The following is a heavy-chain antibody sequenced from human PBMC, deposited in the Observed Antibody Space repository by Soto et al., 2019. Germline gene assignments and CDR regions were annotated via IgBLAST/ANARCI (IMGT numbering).Heavy chain of an antibody. CDR1: GYTFTSYE. CDR3: ARGSYYDSRGYRKRGPFVY. CDR2: INPSGGST. V-gene: IGHV1-46*01. D-gene: IGHD3-22*01. J-gene: IGHJ4*02. Sequence: GASVKVSCKASGYTFTSYEMPWVRQAPGQGLEWMGIINPSGGSTSYAQKFQGRVTMTRDTSTTTVYKELSSLRSEDTAVYYCARGSYYDSRGYRKRGPFVYRGQGTLV.